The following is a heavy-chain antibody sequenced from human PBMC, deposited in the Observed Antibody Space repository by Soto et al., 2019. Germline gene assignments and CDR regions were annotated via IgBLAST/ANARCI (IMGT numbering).Heavy chain of an antibody. CDR2: ISYDGSNK. D-gene: IGHD4-4*01. CDR3: AKDRPSRCNYATSSTTWYYGMDV. Sequence: QTGGSLRLSCAASGFTFSSYGMHWVRQAPGKGLEWVAVISYDGSNKYYADSVKGRFTISRDNSKNTLYLQMNSLRAEDTAVYYCAKDRPSRCNYATSSTTWYYGMDVWGQGTTVTVSS. J-gene: IGHJ6*02. CDR1: GFTFSSYG. V-gene: IGHV3-30*18.